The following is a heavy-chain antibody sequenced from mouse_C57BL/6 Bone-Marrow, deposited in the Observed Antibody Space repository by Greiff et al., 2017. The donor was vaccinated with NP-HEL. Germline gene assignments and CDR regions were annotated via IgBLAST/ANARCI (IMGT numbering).Heavy chain of an antibody. Sequence: QVQLKESGAELVRPGASVTLSCKASGYTFTDYEMHWVKQTPVHGLEWIGAIDPETGGTAYNQKFKGKAILTADKSSSTAYMELRSLTSEDSAVYYCTRENWPPFDYRGQGTTLTVSS. V-gene: IGHV1-15*01. CDR1: GYTFTDYE. CDR2: IDPETGGT. J-gene: IGHJ2*01. D-gene: IGHD4-1*01. CDR3: TRENWPPFDY.